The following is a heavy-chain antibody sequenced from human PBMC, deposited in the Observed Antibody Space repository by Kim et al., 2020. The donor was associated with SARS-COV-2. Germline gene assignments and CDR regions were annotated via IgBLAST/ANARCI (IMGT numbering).Heavy chain of an antibody. V-gene: IGHV3-9*01. D-gene: IGHD3-9*01. Sequence: GGSLRLSCAASGFTFDDYAMHWVRQAPGKGLEWVSGISWNSGSIGYADSVKGRFTISRDNAKNSRYLQMNSLRAEDTALYYCAKVARHRYFDWLLSRDAFDIWGQGTMVTVSS. CDR1: GFTFDDYA. J-gene: IGHJ3*02. CDR2: ISWNSGSI. CDR3: AKVARHRYFDWLLSRDAFDI.